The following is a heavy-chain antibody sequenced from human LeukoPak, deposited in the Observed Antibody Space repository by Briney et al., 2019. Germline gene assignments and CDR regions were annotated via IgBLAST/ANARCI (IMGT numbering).Heavy chain of an antibody. Sequence: ASVKVSCKASGYTFTNYGINWVRQAPGQGLEWMGWISAYNGNTNYAQKLQGRVTMTTDTSTSTAYMELSSLRSEDTAVYYCARGSYTVAVALTYNWFDPWGQGTLVTVSS. CDR2: ISAYNGNT. J-gene: IGHJ5*02. CDR3: ARGSYTVAVALTYNWFDP. V-gene: IGHV1-18*01. D-gene: IGHD6-19*01. CDR1: GYTFTNYG.